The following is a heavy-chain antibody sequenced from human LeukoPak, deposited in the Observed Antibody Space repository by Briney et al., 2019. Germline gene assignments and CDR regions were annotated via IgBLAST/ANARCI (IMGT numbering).Heavy chain of an antibody. Sequence: GGSLRLSCSASGFXFSRNTIHWVRQAPGKGLEYVAGTTDTGGSTYYAYSVKGRFTISRDNSKNTLYPQVSSLRVEDTAVYYCVKDLSGTYSFDYWGQGTLVTVSS. CDR1: GFXFSRNT. CDR2: TTDTGGST. CDR3: VKDLSGTYSFDY. V-gene: IGHV3-64D*06. J-gene: IGHJ4*02. D-gene: IGHD3-10*01.